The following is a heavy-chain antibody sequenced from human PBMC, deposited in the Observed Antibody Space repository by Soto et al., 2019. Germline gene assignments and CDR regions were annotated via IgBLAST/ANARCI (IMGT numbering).Heavy chain of an antibody. J-gene: IGHJ3*02. CDR3: ARGPYSSSSYAFDI. D-gene: IGHD6-6*01. CDR1: GGSVSSGSYY. V-gene: IGHV4-61*01. CDR2: IYYSGST. Sequence: SETLSLTCTVSGGSVSSGSYYWSWIRQPPGKGLEWIGYIYYSGSTNYNPSLKSRVTISVDTSKNQFSLKLSSVTAAATAVYYCARGPYSSSSYAFDIWGQGTMVTVSS.